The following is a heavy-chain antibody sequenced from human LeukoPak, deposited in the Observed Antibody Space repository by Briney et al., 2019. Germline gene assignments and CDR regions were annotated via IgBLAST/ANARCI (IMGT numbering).Heavy chain of an antibody. V-gene: IGHV3-72*01. CDR1: GFTFSDHY. D-gene: IGHD3-22*01. J-gene: IGHJ4*02. Sequence: PGGSLRLSCAASGFTFSDHYMDWVRQAPGKGLEWVGRIRNKANSHTTEYAASVKGRFTISRDDPKNSLYLQMNSLKTEDAAVYYCATGRVGHSSGYHHFAYWGQGTLVTVSS. CDR3: ATGRVGHSSGYHHFAY. CDR2: IRNKANSHTT.